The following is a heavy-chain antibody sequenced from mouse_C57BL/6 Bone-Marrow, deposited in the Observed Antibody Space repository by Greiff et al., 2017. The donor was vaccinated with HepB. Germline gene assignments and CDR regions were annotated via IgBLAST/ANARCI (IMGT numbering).Heavy chain of an antibody. D-gene: IGHD2-5*01. CDR3: ANEGIVTTGAMDY. Sequence: QVHVKQPGAALVKPGASVKMSCKASGYTFTSYWITWVKQRPGQGLEWIGDIYPGSGSTNYNEKFKSKATLTVDTSSSTAYMQLSSLTSEDSAVYYCANEGIVTTGAMDYWGQGTSVTVSS. V-gene: IGHV1-55*01. CDR1: GYTFTSYW. CDR2: IYPGSGST. J-gene: IGHJ4*01.